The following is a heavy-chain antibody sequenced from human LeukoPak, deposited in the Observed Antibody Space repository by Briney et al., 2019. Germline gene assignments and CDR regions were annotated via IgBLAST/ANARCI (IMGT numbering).Heavy chain of an antibody. CDR1: GYTFTGYY. D-gene: IGHD1-26*01. Sequence: GASVKVSCKASGYTFTGYYMHWVRQAPGQGLEWMGRINPNSGGTNYAQKFQGRVTMTRDTSISIAYMELSRLRSDDTAVYYCAGRVGATKGYYFDYWGQGTLVTVSS. V-gene: IGHV1-2*06. CDR3: AGRVGATKGYYFDY. CDR2: INPNSGGT. J-gene: IGHJ4*02.